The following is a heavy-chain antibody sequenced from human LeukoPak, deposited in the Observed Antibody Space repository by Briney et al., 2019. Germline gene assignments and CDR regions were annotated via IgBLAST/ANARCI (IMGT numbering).Heavy chain of an antibody. Sequence: PGGSLRLSCAASGFTFSSYWMSWVRQAPGKGLEWVANIKQDGSEKYYVDPVKGRFTISRDNAKNSLYLQMNSLRSEDSAVYYCARARDGYVVDTWGQGTMVTVSS. J-gene: IGHJ3*02. CDR1: GFTFSSYW. CDR3: ARARDGYVVDT. CDR2: IKQDGSEK. D-gene: IGHD5-24*01. V-gene: IGHV3-7*03.